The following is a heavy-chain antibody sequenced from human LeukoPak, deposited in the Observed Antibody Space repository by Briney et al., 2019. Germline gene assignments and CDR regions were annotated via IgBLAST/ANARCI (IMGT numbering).Heavy chain of an antibody. V-gene: IGHV4-34*01. Sequence: PSETLSLTCAVYGGSFSGYYWSWIRQPPGKGLEWIGEINHSGSTNYNPSLKSRVTMSVDTSKNQFSLKLSSVTAADTAVYYCARGHGGNPWGQGTLVTVSS. CDR3: ARGHGGNP. D-gene: IGHD4-23*01. CDR2: INHSGST. J-gene: IGHJ5*02. CDR1: GGSFSGYY.